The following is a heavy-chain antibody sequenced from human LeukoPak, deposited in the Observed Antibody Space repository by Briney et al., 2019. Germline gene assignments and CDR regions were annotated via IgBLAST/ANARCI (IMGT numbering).Heavy chain of an antibody. D-gene: IGHD2-15*01. Sequence: GGSLRPSCAASGFTFSTYAMSWARQTPGGGLEWVTAISVDVPDTYHANSVKGRFTISRDNSKNTLHLQMTGLRAEDTAIYYCAKASVGHCSGAFCYHFDSWGQGTLVTVSS. CDR3: AKASVGHCSGAFCYHFDS. J-gene: IGHJ4*02. CDR2: ISVDVPDT. V-gene: IGHV3-23*01. CDR1: GFTFSTYA.